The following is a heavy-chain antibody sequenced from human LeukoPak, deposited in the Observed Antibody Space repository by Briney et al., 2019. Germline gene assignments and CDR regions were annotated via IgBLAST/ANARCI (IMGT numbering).Heavy chain of an antibody. CDR2: ISAYNGNT. CDR1: GYTFTSYG. D-gene: IGHD2-15*01. Sequence: ASVKVSCKASGYTFTSYGISWVRQAPGQGLEWMGWISAYNGNTNYAQKLQGRVTMTTDTSTSTAYMELRSLGSDDTAVYYCAREGDCSGGSCYWETDYWGQGTLVTVSS. J-gene: IGHJ4*02. CDR3: AREGDCSGGSCYWETDY. V-gene: IGHV1-18*01.